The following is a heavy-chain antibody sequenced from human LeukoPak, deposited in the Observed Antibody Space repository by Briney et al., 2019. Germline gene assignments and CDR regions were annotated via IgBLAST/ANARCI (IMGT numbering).Heavy chain of an antibody. CDR1: GYTFTNYY. D-gene: IGHD2-8*01. V-gene: IGHV1-2*06. CDR3: ARDRGVPGPGNALDI. CDR2: IKPKTGGL. J-gene: IGHJ3*02. Sequence: ASVKVSCKTSGYTFTNYYLHWVRQAPGQGLEWMGLIKPKTGGLDFAQKFQDRVTVSRDVSITTVHMQLNNLRSDDTAVYYCARDRGVPGPGNALDIWGQGTMVTVSS.